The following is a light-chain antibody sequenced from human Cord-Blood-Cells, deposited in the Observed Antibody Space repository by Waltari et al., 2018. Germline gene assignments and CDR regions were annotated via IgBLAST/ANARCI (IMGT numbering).Light chain of an antibody. CDR2: DAS. V-gene: IGKV1-33*01. CDR1: QDISNY. Sequence: GDRVTITCQASQDISNYLNWYQQKLGKAPKLLIYDASNLETGVPSRFSGSGSGTDFTFTISSLQPEDIATYYCQQYDNLPTFGQGTKVEIK. J-gene: IGKJ1*01. CDR3: QQYDNLPT.